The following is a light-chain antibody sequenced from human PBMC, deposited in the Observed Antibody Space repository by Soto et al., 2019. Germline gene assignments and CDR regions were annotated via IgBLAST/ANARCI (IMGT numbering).Light chain of an antibody. CDR2: GAS. Sequence: EIVLTQSPGTLSLSPGERATLSCRASQTLSSNSLAWYQQGPGQTPRVLVYGASNRATGIPDKFSGSGSGTDFTLTISRLEPEDFAVYFCQQYESLPITFGGGTKVDIK. V-gene: IGKV3-20*01. CDR1: QTLSSNS. CDR3: QQYESLPIT. J-gene: IGKJ4*01.